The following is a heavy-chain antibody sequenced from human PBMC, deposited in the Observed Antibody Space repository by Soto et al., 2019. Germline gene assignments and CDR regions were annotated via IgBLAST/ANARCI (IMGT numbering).Heavy chain of an antibody. Sequence: XQSLRRSWSAGGILLSSYCLTWGNQAPGKRLSWVANIKQEGSEKFYVDSVKGRFTISRDNAKNSLYMQMNSLRDEDTAVYYCPRGAPRYSRRVVGAFDIWGQRTMVTVSS. V-gene: IGHV3-7*04. J-gene: IGHJ3*02. CDR1: GILLSSYC. D-gene: IGHD2-15*01. CDR2: IKQEGSEK. CDR3: PRGAPRYSRRVVGAFDI.